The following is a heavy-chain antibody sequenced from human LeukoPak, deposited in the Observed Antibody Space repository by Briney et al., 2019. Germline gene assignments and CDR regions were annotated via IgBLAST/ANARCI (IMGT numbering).Heavy chain of an antibody. CDR3: ARVALYDFWSGYYEIWFDP. V-gene: IGHV4-59*01. CDR2: IYYSGST. CDR1: GGSISSYY. Sequence: SETLSLTCTVSGGSISSYYWSWIRQPPGKGLEWIGYIYYSGSTNYNPSLKSRVTISVDTSKNQFSLKLSSVTAADTAVYYCARVALYDFWSGYYEIWFDPWGQGTLVTVSS. J-gene: IGHJ5*02. D-gene: IGHD3-3*01.